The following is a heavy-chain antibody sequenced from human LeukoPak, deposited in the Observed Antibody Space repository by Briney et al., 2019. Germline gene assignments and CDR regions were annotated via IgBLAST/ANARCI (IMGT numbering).Heavy chain of an antibody. CDR1: GYSVSSSNYY. V-gene: IGHV4-61*01. D-gene: IGHD3-22*01. CDR2: IYDSGST. CDR3: ACLTTADAFDI. Sequence: PSETLSLTCTVSGYSVSSSNYYWGWIRQPPGKGLEWIGYIYDSGSTNYNPSLKSRVTISVDTSKNQFSLKLSSVTAADTAVYYCACLTTADAFDIWGQGTMVTVSS. J-gene: IGHJ3*02.